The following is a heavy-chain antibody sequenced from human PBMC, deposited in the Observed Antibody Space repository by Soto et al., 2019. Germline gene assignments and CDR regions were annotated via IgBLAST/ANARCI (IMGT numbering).Heavy chain of an antibody. CDR2: ISYDGSNK. J-gene: IGHJ4*02. V-gene: IGHV3-30*03. Sequence: QVQLVESGGGVVQPGRSLRLSCAASGFPFSSYGMHWVREAPGKGLEWVAVISYDGSNKYYAESVKGRFTISRDNTASTLYLQMNSLRPEDTALYYCVGGQYYFDSRGQGTLGTVSP. CDR1: GFPFSSYG. CDR3: VGGQYYFDS. D-gene: IGHD3-10*01.